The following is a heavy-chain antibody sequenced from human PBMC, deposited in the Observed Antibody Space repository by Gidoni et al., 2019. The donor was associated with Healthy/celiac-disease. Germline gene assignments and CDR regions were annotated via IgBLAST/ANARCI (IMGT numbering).Heavy chain of an antibody. Sequence: EVQLVESGGGLIQPGGSLRLSCAASGFTVSSNYMSWVRQAPGKGLEWVSVIYSGGSTYYADSVKGRFTISRDNSKNTLYLQMNSLRAEDTAVYYCARNYYDSSGPDAFDIWGQGTMVTVSS. CDR2: IYSGGST. D-gene: IGHD3-22*01. J-gene: IGHJ3*02. CDR1: GFTVSSNY. V-gene: IGHV3-53*01. CDR3: ARNYYDSSGPDAFDI.